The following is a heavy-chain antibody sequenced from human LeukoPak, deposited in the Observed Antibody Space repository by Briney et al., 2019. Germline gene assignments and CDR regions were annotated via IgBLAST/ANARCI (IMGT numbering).Heavy chain of an antibody. CDR2: IYYSGST. Sequence: KPSETLSLTCTVSGGSISSYYWSWIRQPPGKGLEWIGYIYYSGSTNYNPSLKSRVTISVDTSKNQFSLKLSSVTAADTAVYYCARVRTVYAFDIWGQGIMVTVSS. D-gene: IGHD1-1*01. CDR3: ARVRTVYAFDI. CDR1: GGSISSYY. J-gene: IGHJ3*02. V-gene: IGHV4-59*01.